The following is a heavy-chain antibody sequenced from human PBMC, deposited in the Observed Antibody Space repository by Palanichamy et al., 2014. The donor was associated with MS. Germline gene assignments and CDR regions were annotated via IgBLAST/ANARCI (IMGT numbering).Heavy chain of an antibody. Sequence: QLVQSGDEVKKPGASVNVSCKASGYIFSDHGISWVRQAPGQGLEWMGYISGKNDNMKSSEKFRGRVTMTTDSSASTAYMEVRSLTSDDTAVYYCAREGTLSLFYFHAMDVWGQGTTVTVSS. CDR1: GYIFSDHG. CDR3: AREGTLSLFYFHAMDV. D-gene: IGHD2/OR15-2a*01. CDR2: ISGKNDNM. V-gene: IGHV1-18*04. J-gene: IGHJ6*02.